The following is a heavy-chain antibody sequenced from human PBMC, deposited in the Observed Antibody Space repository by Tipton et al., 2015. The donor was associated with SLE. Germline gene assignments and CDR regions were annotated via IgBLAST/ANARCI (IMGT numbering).Heavy chain of an antibody. CDR3: ARDNNTYSSGWYGGYYYYGMDV. CDR1: GGSISSNNYY. D-gene: IGHD6-19*01. CDR2: IYTSGST. Sequence: LRLSCTVSGGSISSNNYYWSWIRQPAGKGLEWIGYIYTSGSTNYNPSLKSRVSISVDTSKNQFSLKLSSVTAADTAVYYCARDNNTYSSGWYGGYYYYGMDVWGQGTTVTVSS. J-gene: IGHJ6*02. V-gene: IGHV4-61*09.